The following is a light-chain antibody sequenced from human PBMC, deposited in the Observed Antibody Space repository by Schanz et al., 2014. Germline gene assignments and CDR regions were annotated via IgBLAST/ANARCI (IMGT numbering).Light chain of an antibody. CDR1: QTVSSSD. CDR3: QQRSNWPLT. V-gene: IGKV3D-20*02. CDR2: GAS. J-gene: IGKJ4*01. Sequence: EIVLTQSPGTLSVSPGERATLSCRASQTVSSSDLAWYQHKPGQAPRLLIYGASSRATGIPDRFSGSGSGTDFTLTISSLEPEDFAVYYCQQRSNWPLTFGGGTKLEIK.